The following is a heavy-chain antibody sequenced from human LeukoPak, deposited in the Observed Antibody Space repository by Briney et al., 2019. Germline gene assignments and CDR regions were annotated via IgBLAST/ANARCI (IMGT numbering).Heavy chain of an antibody. V-gene: IGHV4-34*01. CDR1: GGSISSYY. CDR2: INHSGST. Sequence: PSETLSLTCTVSGGSISSYYWSWIRQPPGKGLEWIGEINHSGSTNYNPSLKSRVTISVDTSKNQFSLKLSSVTAADTAVYYCARGVYPDYWGQGTLVTVSS. J-gene: IGHJ4*02. CDR3: ARGVYPDY. D-gene: IGHD1-20*01.